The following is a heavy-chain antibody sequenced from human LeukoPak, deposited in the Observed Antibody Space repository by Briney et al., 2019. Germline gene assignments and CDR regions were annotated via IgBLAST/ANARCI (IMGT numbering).Heavy chain of an antibody. J-gene: IGHJ4*02. CDR1: GYTFTSYG. CDR3: ARKGSYSGYDYFDY. Sequence: ASVKVPRKASGYTFTSYGISWVRQAPGQGLEWMGWISAYNGNTNYAQKLQGRVTMTTDTSTSTAYMELRSLRSDDTAVYYCARKGSYSGYDYFDYWGQGTLVTVSS. CDR2: ISAYNGNT. V-gene: IGHV1-18*01. D-gene: IGHD5-12*01.